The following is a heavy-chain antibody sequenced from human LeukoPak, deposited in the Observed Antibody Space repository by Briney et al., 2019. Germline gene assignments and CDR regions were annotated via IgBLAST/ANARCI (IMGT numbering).Heavy chain of an antibody. CDR3: ARGRKLAYDRRGHSTYYFDY. CDR2: IYYSGST. Sequence: PSETLSLTCTVSGGSMSSYYWNWIRQPPGKGLEWIGYIYYSGSTNYNPSLKSRVTISVDTSKNQFSLKLSSVTAADTAVYYCARGRKLAYDRRGHSTYYFDYWGQGTLVTVSS. J-gene: IGHJ4*02. CDR1: GGSMSSYY. V-gene: IGHV4-59*08. D-gene: IGHD3-22*01.